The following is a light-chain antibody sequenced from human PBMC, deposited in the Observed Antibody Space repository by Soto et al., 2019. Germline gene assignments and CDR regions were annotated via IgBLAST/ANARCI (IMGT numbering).Light chain of an antibody. V-gene: IGLV2-14*01. Sequence: QSALTQPASVSGSPGQSITISCTGTSSDVDGYNYVSWYQQHPGKAPKLMIYEVSNRPSGVSNRFSGSKSGNTASLTISGLQAEDEADYYCSSYTSSSTPWVFGGGTQLTVL. CDR1: SSDVDGYNY. J-gene: IGLJ3*02. CDR2: EVS. CDR3: SSYTSSSTPWV.